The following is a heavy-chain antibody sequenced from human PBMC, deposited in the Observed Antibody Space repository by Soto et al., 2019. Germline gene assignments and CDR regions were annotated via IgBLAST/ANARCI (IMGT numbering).Heavy chain of an antibody. CDR2: IYYSGST. CDR1: GGSISSSSYY. CDR3: AHPTPQDDYGDPGAFDI. D-gene: IGHD4-17*01. J-gene: IGHJ3*02. V-gene: IGHV4-39*01. Sequence: QLQLQESGPGLVKPSETLSLTCTVSGGSISSSSYYWGWIRQPPGKGLEWIGSIYYSGSTYYNPSLKSRVTISVDTSKNQFSLKLSSVTAADTAVHYCAHPTPQDDYGDPGAFDIWGQGTMVTVSS.